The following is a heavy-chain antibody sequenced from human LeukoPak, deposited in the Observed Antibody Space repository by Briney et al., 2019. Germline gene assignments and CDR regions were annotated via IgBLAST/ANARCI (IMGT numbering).Heavy chain of an antibody. CDR3: ARGPPIRFALVELFDI. V-gene: IGHV4-61*02. Sequence: PSQTLSLTCTVSGGSISSGSYYWSWIRQPAGKGLEWIGRIYTSGSTNYNPSLKSRVTISVDTSKNQFSLKLSSVTAADTAVYYCARGPPIRFALVELFDIWGQGQWSPSLQ. J-gene: IGHJ3*02. CDR2: IYTSGST. D-gene: IGHD2-2*01. CDR1: GGSISSGSYY.